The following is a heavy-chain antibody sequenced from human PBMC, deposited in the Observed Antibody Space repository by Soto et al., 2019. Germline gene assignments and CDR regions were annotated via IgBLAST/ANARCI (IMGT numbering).Heavy chain of an antibody. V-gene: IGHV4-34*01. CDR1: GGSFSGYY. CDR3: ARGRGKWLRFDAFEI. D-gene: IGHD5-12*01. Sequence: SETLSLTCAVYGGSFSGYYWSWIRQPPGKGLEWIGEINHSGSTNYNPSLKSRVTISVDTSKNQFSLKLSSVTAADTAVYYCARGRGKWLRFDAFEIWGQGTMVTVSS. CDR2: INHSGST. J-gene: IGHJ3*02.